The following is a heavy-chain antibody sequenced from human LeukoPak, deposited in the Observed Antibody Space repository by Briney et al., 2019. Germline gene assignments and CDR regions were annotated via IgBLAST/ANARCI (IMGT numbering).Heavy chain of an antibody. V-gene: IGHV3-48*03. CDR2: ISSSGRTI. CDR3: ARGVSTFFEQYSGGWYDAYNFDL. J-gene: IGHJ2*01. CDR1: GFTFSSYE. D-gene: IGHD6-19*01. Sequence: GGSLRLSCAASGFTFSSYEMNWVRQAPGKGLEWVSYISSSGRTIFYSDSVKGRFTISRDNAKNSLYLQMDSLRAEDSAVYYCARGVSTFFEQYSGGWYDAYNFDLWGRGTLVFVSS.